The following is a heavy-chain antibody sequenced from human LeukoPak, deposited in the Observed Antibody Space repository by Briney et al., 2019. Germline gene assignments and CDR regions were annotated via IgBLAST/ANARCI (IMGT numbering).Heavy chain of an antibody. CDR1: GFTFNTYA. Sequence: PGGSLRLSCEASGFTFNTYAIYWVRQAPGKGLEWVSGICGSGGCTYYADSVKGRFTISRDNPKNTLFLQMNSLRAEDTAVYYCARGSLYYYGSGSYDYWGQGTLVTVSS. CDR2: ICGSGGCT. CDR3: ARGSLYYYGSGSYDY. V-gene: IGHV3-23*01. J-gene: IGHJ4*02. D-gene: IGHD3-10*01.